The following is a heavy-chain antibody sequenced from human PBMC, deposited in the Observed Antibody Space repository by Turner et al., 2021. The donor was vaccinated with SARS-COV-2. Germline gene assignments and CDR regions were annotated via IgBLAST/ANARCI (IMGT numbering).Heavy chain of an antibody. CDR1: GGSISSSSYY. J-gene: IGHJ6*02. CDR3: ASQEALVPSYYYYYYGMDV. V-gene: IGHV4-39*01. Sequence: QLQLQESGPGLVKPSETLSLTCTVSGGSISSSSYYWGWIRQPPGKGLEWIGSIYYSGSTYYNPSLKSRVTISVDTSKNQFSLKLSSVTAADTAVYYSASQEALVPSYYYYYYGMDVWGQGTTVTVSS. CDR2: IYYSGST. D-gene: IGHD3-10*01.